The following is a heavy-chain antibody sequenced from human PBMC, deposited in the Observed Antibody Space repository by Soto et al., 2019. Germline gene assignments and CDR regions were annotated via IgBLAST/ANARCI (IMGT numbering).Heavy chain of an antibody. CDR3: ARDNWTSY. D-gene: IGHD1-20*01. Sequence: EVQLVESGGGLVQPGGSLRLSCVASEFTFSNYWMHWVRQAPGKGLEWVSRTNGDGSTTNYADSVRGRFTISRDNAKNMVYLKMNSLRVEDTAVYYCARDNWTSYWGQGTLVTVSS. CDR1: EFTFSNYW. V-gene: IGHV3-74*01. J-gene: IGHJ4*02. CDR2: TNGDGSTT.